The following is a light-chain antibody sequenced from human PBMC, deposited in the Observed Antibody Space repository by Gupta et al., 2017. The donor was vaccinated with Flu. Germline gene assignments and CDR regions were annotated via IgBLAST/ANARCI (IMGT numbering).Light chain of an antibody. CDR3: QQYDDLHS. CDR2: DAS. J-gene: IGKJ4*01. V-gene: IGKV3-15*01. CDR1: QSVSTN. Sequence: SPATLSVSPGERATRSCRASQSVSTNLDWYQQKPGQAPRLIIHDASNRANDVPDRFSGSGSGTEFSLTSSSGQSEDFALYGWQQYDDLHSFGGGTTVGIK.